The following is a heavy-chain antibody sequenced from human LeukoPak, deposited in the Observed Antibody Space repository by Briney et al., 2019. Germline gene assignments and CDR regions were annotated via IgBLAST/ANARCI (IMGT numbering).Heavy chain of an antibody. D-gene: IGHD2-15*01. J-gene: IGHJ5*02. CDR1: GYSINNYW. V-gene: IGHV5-51*01. Sequence: GESLKISCKGSGYSINNYWIGWVRQMPGKGLEWMGVIYPADSDIRYSPSFQGQVTISADKSISTAYLQWSSLKASDTAMYYCARQEYCSGGSCYTWFDPWGQGTLVTVSS. CDR3: ARQEYCSGGSCYTWFDP. CDR2: IYPADSDI.